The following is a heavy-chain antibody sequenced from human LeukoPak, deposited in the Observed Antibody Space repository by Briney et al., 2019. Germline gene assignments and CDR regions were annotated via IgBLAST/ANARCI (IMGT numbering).Heavy chain of an antibody. Sequence: ASVKVSCTASGYTFTGYYMHWVRQAPGQGLEWMGWINPNSGGTNYAQKFQGRVTMTRDTSISTAYMELSRLRSDDTAVYYCARADHVVGATKWKFDYWGQGTLVTVSS. CDR2: INPNSGGT. J-gene: IGHJ4*02. CDR1: GYTFTGYY. V-gene: IGHV1-2*02. D-gene: IGHD1-26*01. CDR3: ARADHVVGATKWKFDY.